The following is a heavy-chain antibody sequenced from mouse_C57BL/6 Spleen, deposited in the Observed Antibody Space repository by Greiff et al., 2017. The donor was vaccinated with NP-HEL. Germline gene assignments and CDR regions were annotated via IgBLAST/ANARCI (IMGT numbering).Heavy chain of an antibody. Sequence: QVHVKQSGAELVKPGASVKISCKASGYAFSSYWMNWVKQRPGKGLEWIGQIYPGDGDTNYNGKFKGKATLTADKSSSTAYMQLSSLTSEDSAVYFCARGDSLLRYPWYFDVWGTGTTVTVSS. V-gene: IGHV1-80*01. D-gene: IGHD1-1*01. J-gene: IGHJ1*03. CDR2: IYPGDGDT. CDR1: GYAFSSYW. CDR3: ARGDSLLRYPWYFDV.